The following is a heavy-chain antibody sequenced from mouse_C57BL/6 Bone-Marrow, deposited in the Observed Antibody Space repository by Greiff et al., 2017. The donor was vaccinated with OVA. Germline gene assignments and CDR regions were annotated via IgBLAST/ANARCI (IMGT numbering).Heavy chain of an antibody. Sequence: VQLQQSGPGLVAPSQSLSITCTVSGFSLTSYAISWVRQPPGKGLEWLGVIWTGGGTNYNSALKSRLSISKDNSKSQVFLKMNSLQTDDTARYYCARKPAYYSNYWYFDVWGTGTTVTVSS. V-gene: IGHV2-9-1*01. CDR1: GFSLTSYA. D-gene: IGHD2-5*01. J-gene: IGHJ1*03. CDR2: IWTGGGT. CDR3: ARKPAYYSNYWYFDV.